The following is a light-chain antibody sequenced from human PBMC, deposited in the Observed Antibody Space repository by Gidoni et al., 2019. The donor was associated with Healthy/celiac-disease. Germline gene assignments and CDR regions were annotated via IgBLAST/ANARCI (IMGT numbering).Light chain of an antibody. CDR3: QQYYSTQA. Sequence: DIVMTQSPDSLAVALGERATINCKSSQSVLYSSNNKNYLDWYQQKPGQPPKLLIYWASTRESGVPDRFSGSGSGTDFTLPISSLQAEDVAVYYCQQYYSTQAFGGGTKVEIK. CDR1: QSVLYSSNNKNY. CDR2: WAS. V-gene: IGKV4-1*01. J-gene: IGKJ4*01.